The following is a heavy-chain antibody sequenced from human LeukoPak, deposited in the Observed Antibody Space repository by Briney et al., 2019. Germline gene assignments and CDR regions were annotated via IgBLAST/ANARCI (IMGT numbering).Heavy chain of an antibody. Sequence: GGSLRLSCAASGFTFSSYGMHWVRQAPGKGLEWVAVIWYDGSNIYYADSVKGRFTISRDNSKDTLYLQMNSLRAGDTAVYYCGGARNNYDSSGFSALDYWGQGTLVTVSS. CDR1: GFTFSSYG. D-gene: IGHD3-22*01. CDR3: GGARNNYDSSGFSALDY. CDR2: IWYDGSNI. J-gene: IGHJ4*02. V-gene: IGHV3-33*01.